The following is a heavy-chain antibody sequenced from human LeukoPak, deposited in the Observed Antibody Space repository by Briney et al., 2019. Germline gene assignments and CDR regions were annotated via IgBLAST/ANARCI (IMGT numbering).Heavy chain of an antibody. CDR3: ATREVVNRWFDP. Sequence: KPSETLSLTCAVYGGSFSGYYWSWIRQPPGKGLEWIGEINHSGSTNYNPSLKSRVTISVDTSKNQFSLKLSSVTAADTAVYYCATREVVNRWFDPWGQGTLVTVSS. J-gene: IGHJ5*02. V-gene: IGHV4-34*01. CDR1: GGSFSGYY. D-gene: IGHD4-23*01. CDR2: INHSGST.